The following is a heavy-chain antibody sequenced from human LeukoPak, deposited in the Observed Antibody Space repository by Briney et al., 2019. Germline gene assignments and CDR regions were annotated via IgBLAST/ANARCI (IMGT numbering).Heavy chain of an antibody. J-gene: IGHJ4*02. CDR1: GFTFSNYD. CDR2: IGSSGDT. D-gene: IGHD1-26*01. Sequence: QPGGSLRLSCSASGFTFSNYDIHWVRQATGKGLEWVSAIGSSGDTYYIDSVKGRFTISRESAKNSLYLQVNSLRAEDTAVYYCVRQPDSARYGFDFWGQGTLVTVSS. CDR3: VRQPDSARYGFDF. V-gene: IGHV3-13*01.